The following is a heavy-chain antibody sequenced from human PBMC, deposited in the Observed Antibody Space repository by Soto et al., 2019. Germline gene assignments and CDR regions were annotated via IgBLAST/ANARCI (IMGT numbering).Heavy chain of an antibody. J-gene: IGHJ4*02. V-gene: IGHV3-49*03. D-gene: IGHD2-15*01. CDR1: GFTCGDYA. CDR2: IRNKAYRGTT. Sequence: WSLRLWCTASGFTCGDYAMSWFRQAPGKGLEWISFIRNKAYRGTTKYAASVRGRFTISRDDSKSIAYLQMNSLKTEDTAVYYCTRGDMALNDYWGQGTLVTGSA. CDR3: TRGDMALNDY.